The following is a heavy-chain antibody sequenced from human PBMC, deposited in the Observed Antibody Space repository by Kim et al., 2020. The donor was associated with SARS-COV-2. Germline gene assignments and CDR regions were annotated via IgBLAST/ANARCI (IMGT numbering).Heavy chain of an antibody. V-gene: IGHV4-39*07. CDR2: LYYNGNT. CDR3: ARDNYSNMCFYY. Sequence: SETLSLTCNVSGDSISGTPFNWGWIRQPPGKGLEWIGSLYYNGNTFYNPSLNSRVTISVGSSKNQVSLKLNSVTAADTAVYYCARDNYSNMCFYYWGQGT. CDR1: GDSISGTPFN. D-gene: IGHD6-13*01. J-gene: IGHJ4*02.